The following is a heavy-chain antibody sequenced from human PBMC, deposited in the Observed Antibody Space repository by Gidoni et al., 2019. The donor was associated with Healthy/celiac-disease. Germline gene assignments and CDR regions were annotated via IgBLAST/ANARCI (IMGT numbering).Heavy chain of an antibody. D-gene: IGHD2-2*01. CDR3: AQVPGSSTSP. CDR1: GFTFSSYA. CDR2: ISYDGSNK. V-gene: IGHV3-30-3*02. Sequence: QVQLVESGGGVVQPGRSLRLSCAASGFTFSSYAMHWVRQAPGKGLEWVAVISYDGSNKYYADSVKGRFTISRDNSKNTLYLQMNSLRAEDTAVYYCAQVPGSSTSPWGQGTLVTVSS. J-gene: IGHJ5*02.